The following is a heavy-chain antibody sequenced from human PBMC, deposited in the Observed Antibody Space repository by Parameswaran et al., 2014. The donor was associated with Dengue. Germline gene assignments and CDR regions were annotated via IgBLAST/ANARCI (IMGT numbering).Heavy chain of an antibody. CDR2: ISPYNGHT. J-gene: IGHJ3*02. Sequence: WVRQAPGQGLGWMGWISPYNGHTKYAQNLQDRVTLTTDTSTTTAYMELRSLRSDDTAMYYCARWGPPHYSDSRPYGFDIWGQGTMVTVSS. CDR3: ARWGPPHYSDSRPYGFDI. D-gene: IGHD3-22*01. V-gene: IGHV1-18*01.